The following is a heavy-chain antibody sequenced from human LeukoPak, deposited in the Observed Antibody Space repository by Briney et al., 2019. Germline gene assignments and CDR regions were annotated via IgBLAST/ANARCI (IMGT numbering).Heavy chain of an antibody. CDR2: VYHSGST. CDR3: AGAYCGGDCYSGRAFDI. Sequence: SGTLSLTCAVSGGSISSSYWWSWVRQPPGKGLEWIGEVYHSGSTNYYPSLKSRVTISIEKSKNQFSLKLSSATAADTAVYYCAGAYCGGDCYSGRAFDIWGQGTMVTVSS. J-gene: IGHJ3*02. CDR1: GGSISSSYW. V-gene: IGHV4-4*02. D-gene: IGHD2-21*02.